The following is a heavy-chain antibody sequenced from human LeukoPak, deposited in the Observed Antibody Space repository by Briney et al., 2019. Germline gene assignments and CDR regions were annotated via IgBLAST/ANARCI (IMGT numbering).Heavy chain of an antibody. D-gene: IGHD6-13*01. CDR2: IKEDGSIK. CDR1: GFTFSWYW. Sequence: GVSLRLSCAASGFTFSWYWMSWVRQAPGKGLEWVANIKEDGSIKYYVDSVKGRLTISRDNAKSSVYLQVNSLRAEDTALYYCARIGYSSSSIDYWGQGTLVTVSS. V-gene: IGHV3-7*01. J-gene: IGHJ4*02. CDR3: ARIGYSSSSIDY.